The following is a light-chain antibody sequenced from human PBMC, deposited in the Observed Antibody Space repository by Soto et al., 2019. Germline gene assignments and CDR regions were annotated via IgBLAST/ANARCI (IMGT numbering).Light chain of an antibody. CDR3: QHHGNTAIT. V-gene: IGKV3-20*01. CDR2: AAS. J-gene: IGKJ5*01. CDR1: QSVTSSN. Sequence: EIVLTQSPGTLSLSPGERATLSCRASQSVTSSNLAWYQHQPGQAPRLLIYAASRRATGIPDRFSGSGSGANVILTIISLEPEDFAVYYCQHHGNTAITFGQGTKLEIK.